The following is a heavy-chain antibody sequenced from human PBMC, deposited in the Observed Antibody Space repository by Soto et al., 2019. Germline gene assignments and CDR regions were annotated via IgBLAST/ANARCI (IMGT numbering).Heavy chain of an antibody. D-gene: IGHD3-16*01. Sequence: SVKVSCKASGYTFTSYGISWVRQAPGQGLEWMGGIIPIFGTANYAQKFQGRVTITADESTSTAYMELSSLRSEDTAVYYCARVAEITFYYFDYWGQGTLVTVSS. CDR1: GYTFTSYG. CDR2: IIPIFGTA. CDR3: ARVAEITFYYFDY. V-gene: IGHV1-69*13. J-gene: IGHJ4*02.